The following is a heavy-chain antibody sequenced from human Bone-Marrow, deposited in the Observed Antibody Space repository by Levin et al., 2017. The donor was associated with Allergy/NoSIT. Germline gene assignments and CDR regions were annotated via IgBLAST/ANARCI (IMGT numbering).Heavy chain of an antibody. CDR1: GFTFSSYA. V-gene: IGHV3-23*01. Sequence: GGSLRLSCAASGFTFSSYAMSWVRQAPGKGLEWVSGISGSGAATYSTDSLKGRFTISRDNSKNTLYLQMNSLRDDDTAVYYCAKDKRGTFGDVGGYWGQGTLVTVSS. D-gene: IGHD3-16*01. J-gene: IGHJ4*02. CDR2: ISGSGAAT. CDR3: AKDKRGTFGDVGGY.